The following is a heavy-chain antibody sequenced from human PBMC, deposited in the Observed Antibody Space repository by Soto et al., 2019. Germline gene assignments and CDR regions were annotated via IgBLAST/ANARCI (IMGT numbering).Heavy chain of an antibody. Sequence: ASVKVSCKASGYTFTSYGISWVRQAPGQGLEWMGWISAYNGNTNYAQKLQGRVTMTTDTSTSTAYMELRSLRSDDTAVYYCARDPLTGEFWSGYYNAWFDPWGQGTLVTVSS. V-gene: IGHV1-18*01. D-gene: IGHD3-3*01. CDR3: ARDPLTGEFWSGYYNAWFDP. CDR2: ISAYNGNT. J-gene: IGHJ5*02. CDR1: GYTFTSYG.